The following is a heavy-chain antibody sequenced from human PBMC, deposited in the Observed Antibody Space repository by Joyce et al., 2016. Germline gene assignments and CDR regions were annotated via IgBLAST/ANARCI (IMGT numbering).Heavy chain of an antibody. Sequence: EVQLVESGGGLVKPGGSLRLSCAASGFTFSSYSMSGVRQAPGKGLEWVSSLSSSSSYIKYTDSVKGRFTISRDNAKNSLYLQMNSLRVEDTAVYYCARSSYTNGIFDYWGQGTLVTVSS. CDR3: ARSSYTNGIFDY. J-gene: IGHJ4*02. D-gene: IGHD2-8*01. V-gene: IGHV3-21*01. CDR1: GFTFSSYS. CDR2: LSSSSSYI.